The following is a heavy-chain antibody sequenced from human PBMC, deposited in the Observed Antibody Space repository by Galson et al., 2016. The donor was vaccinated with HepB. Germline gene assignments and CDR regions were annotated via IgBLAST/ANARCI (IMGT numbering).Heavy chain of an antibody. CDR3: ARVNGTGWPAFDF. CDR1: GFIFSNFG. J-gene: IGHJ4*02. D-gene: IGHD3/OR15-3a*01. Sequence: SLRLSCAASGFIFSNFGMHRVRQAPGKGLEWVAVIWFDGTNKYYADSVRGRLAISRDNFKNTLYLDMSDLRGDDTAVYFCARVNGTGWPAFDFWGQGTPVTVSS. CDR2: IWFDGTNK. V-gene: IGHV3-33*01.